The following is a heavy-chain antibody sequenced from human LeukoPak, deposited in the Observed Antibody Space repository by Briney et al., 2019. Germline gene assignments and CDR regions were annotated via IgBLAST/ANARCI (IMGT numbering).Heavy chain of an antibody. V-gene: IGHV5-51*01. CDR2: IYPGDSDT. CDR3: ARIKTTVTTFDAFDI. Sequence: PGESLKISCKGSGYSFTSYWIGWVRQMPGKGLEWMGIIYPGDSDTRYSPSFQGQVTISADKSISTAYLQWSSLKASDTAMYYCARIKTTVTTFDAFDIWGQGTMVTVSS. J-gene: IGHJ3*02. CDR1: GYSFTSYW. D-gene: IGHD4-17*01.